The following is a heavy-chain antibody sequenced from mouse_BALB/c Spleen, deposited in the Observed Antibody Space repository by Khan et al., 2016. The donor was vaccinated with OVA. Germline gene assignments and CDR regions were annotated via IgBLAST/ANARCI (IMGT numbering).Heavy chain of an antibody. CDR3: ARGYDFVAS. D-gene: IGHD2-14*01. J-gene: IGHJ3*01. CDR2: VNPNTDNI. V-gene: IGHV1-26*01. Sequence: EVQLHQSGPDLVKPGASVKISCKASGYSFTLYYMSWVKQSHGKSLEWIGRVNPNTDNINYNQEFKGKAILTVDKSSNTAYMELRSLTSEDSAVYFCARGYDFVASWGQGTLVTVSA. CDR1: GYSFTLYY.